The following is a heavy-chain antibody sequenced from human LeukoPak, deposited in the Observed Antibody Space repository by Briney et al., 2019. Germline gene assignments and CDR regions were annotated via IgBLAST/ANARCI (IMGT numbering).Heavy chain of an antibody. CDR3: ARGSL. D-gene: IGHD6-13*01. J-gene: IGHJ3*01. V-gene: IGHV4-59*12. CDR2: IYYSGST. CDR1: GSSISSYY. Sequence: SETLSLTCTVSGSSISSYYWSWIRQPPGKGLEWIGYIYYSGSTNYNPSLKSRVTISVDTSKNQFSLKLSSVTAADTAVYYCARGSLWGQGTMVTVSS.